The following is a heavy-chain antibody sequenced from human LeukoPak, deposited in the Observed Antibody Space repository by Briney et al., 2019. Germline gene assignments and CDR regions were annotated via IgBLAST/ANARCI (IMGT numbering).Heavy chain of an antibody. CDR2: ISAYNGNT. Sequence: GASVKVSCKASGYTFTSYGISWVRQAPGQGLEWMGWISAYNGNTNYAQKLQGRVTMTTDTSTSTAYMELRSLRSDDTAVYYCARASRLLRYLDWLLPNDYWGQGTLVTVSS. CDR3: ARASRLLRYLDWLLPNDY. CDR1: GYTFTSYG. J-gene: IGHJ4*02. D-gene: IGHD3-9*01. V-gene: IGHV1-18*01.